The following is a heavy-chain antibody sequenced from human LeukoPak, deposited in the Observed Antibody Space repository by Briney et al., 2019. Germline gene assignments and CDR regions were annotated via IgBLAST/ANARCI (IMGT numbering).Heavy chain of an antibody. J-gene: IGHJ4*02. Sequence: ASVKVSCKASGYTFKSYDINWVRQATGQGLEWMGWMNPKSGHTAYAQKFQGRVTTTRDTSISTAYMELSRLRSDDTAVYYCAGDYGDSRWGYWGQGTLVTVSS. D-gene: IGHD4-17*01. CDR3: AGDYGDSRWGY. CDR1: GYTFKSYD. CDR2: MNPKSGHT. V-gene: IGHV1-8*01.